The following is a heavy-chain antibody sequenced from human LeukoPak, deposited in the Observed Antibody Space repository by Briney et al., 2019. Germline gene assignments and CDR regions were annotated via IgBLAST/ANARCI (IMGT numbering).Heavy chain of an antibody. D-gene: IGHD1-26*01. CDR3: ARGVRGSQKLDY. CDR1: GYVFSSFG. V-gene: IGHV1-18*01. Sequence: ASVKISCKASGYVFSSFGVCWVRQAPGQGLEWMGWSGAYIGNTNYAQKFQGRLTMTTDASMSIAYMEVRSLRSDDTAVYYCARGVRGSQKLDYWGQGTLVTVSS. J-gene: IGHJ4*02. CDR2: SGAYIGNT.